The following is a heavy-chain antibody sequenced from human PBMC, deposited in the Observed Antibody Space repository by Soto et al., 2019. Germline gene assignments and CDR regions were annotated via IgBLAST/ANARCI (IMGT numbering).Heavy chain of an antibody. CDR2: ISYDGSNE. CDR3: VRPLPYCGGDWYDAFDI. D-gene: IGHD2-21*02. CDR1: EFTFRSYA. V-gene: IGHV3-30-3*01. Sequence: QVQLVESGGGVVQPGRSLGLSCAASEFTFRSYAMHWVRQAAGKGLEWVAVISYDGSNEYYADSVKGRFTIFRDNSKNTLYLQMSSLRDEDTAVYYCVRPLPYCGGDWYDAFDIWGRGTMVTVSS. J-gene: IGHJ3*02.